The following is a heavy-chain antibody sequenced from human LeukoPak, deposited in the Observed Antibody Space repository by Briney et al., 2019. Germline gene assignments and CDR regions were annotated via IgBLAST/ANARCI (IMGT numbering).Heavy chain of an antibody. V-gene: IGHV3-7*03. Sequence: GGSLRLSCAVSGFTFNSYWMSWFRQAPGKGLEWVANINQDGSQKFSVDSVKGRFTISRDNAKNSLSLQMNSLRVEDTAVYYCARDWFDGDYDRFDYWGQGTLVTVSS. CDR2: INQDGSQK. J-gene: IGHJ4*02. D-gene: IGHD4-17*01. CDR1: GFTFNSYW. CDR3: ARDWFDGDYDRFDY.